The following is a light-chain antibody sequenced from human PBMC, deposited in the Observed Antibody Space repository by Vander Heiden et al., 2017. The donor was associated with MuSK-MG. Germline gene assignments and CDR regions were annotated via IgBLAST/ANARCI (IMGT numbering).Light chain of an antibody. Sequence: DIQMTQSPSSLSASVGDRVTIPCRASQSISSYLNWYQQKPGKAPKLLIYAASSLQSGVPSRFSGSGSGTDFTLTISRLQPEDFATYYCQQSDSTRSTFGQGTKVEIK. CDR3: QQSDSTRST. CDR2: AAS. CDR1: QSISSY. J-gene: IGKJ1*01. V-gene: IGKV1-39*01.